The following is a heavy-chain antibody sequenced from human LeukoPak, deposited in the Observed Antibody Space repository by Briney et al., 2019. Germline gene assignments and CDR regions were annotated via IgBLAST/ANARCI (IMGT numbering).Heavy chain of an antibody. CDR2: IYYSGST. D-gene: IGHD3-10*01. V-gene: IGHV4-31*03. CDR3: ARRITMHAFDI. Sequence: PSQTLSLTCTVSGGSISSGGYYWSWIRQHPGKGLEWIGYIYYSGSTYYNPSLKCRVTISVDTSKNQFSLKLSSVTAADTAVYYCARRITMHAFDIWGQGTMVTVSS. CDR1: GGSISSGGYY. J-gene: IGHJ3*02.